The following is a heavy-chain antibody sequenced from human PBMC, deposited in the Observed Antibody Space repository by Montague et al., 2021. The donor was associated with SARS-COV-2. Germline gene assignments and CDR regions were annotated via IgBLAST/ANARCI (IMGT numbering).Heavy chain of an antibody. CDR1: GFSLSTSGMC. D-gene: IGHD6-19*01. CDR2: XDWXDDK. Sequence: PALVKPTQTLTLTCTFSGFSLSTSGMCVSWIRQPPGKALEWLARXDWXDDKYYSTSLKTRLTISKDTSKNQVVLTMTNTDPVDTATYYCAREYSSGVYFDYWGQGTLVTVSS. V-gene: IGHV2-70*11. J-gene: IGHJ4*02. CDR3: AREYSSGVYFDY.